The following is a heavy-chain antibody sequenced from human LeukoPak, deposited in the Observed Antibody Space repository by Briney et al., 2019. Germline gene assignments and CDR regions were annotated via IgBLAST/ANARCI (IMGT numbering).Heavy chain of an antibody. D-gene: IGHD4-11*01. J-gene: IGHJ6*03. V-gene: IGHV3-53*01. CDR1: GFTVTSNY. CDR3: VRRGSNYPYYMDV. Sequence: PGGSLRLSCAASGFTVTSNYMSWVRQAPGKGLEWVSVVSASGRNTYYSDSAKGQFTISRDNSKNTLYLQMSSLRAEDTAVYYCVRRGSNYPYYMDVWGKGTTVTVSS. CDR2: SASGRNT.